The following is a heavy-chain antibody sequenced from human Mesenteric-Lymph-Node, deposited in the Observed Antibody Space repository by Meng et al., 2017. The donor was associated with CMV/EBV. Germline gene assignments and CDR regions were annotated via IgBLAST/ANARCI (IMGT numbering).Heavy chain of an antibody. CDR1: GSFSGYY. CDR3: ARGGRYYDILTAPAPFDY. J-gene: IGHJ4*02. D-gene: IGHD3-9*01. Sequence: GSFSGYYWSWIRQPPGTGLEWIGEINHSGSTSYNPSLKSRVTISVDTSNNQFSLKLSSVTAADTAVYYCARGGRYYDILTAPAPFDYWGQGTLVTVSS. V-gene: IGHV4-34*01. CDR2: INHSGST.